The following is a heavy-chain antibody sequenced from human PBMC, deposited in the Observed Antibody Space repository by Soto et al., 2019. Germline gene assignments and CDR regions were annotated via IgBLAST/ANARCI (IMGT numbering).Heavy chain of an antibody. V-gene: IGHV4-34*01. CDR2: INHSGST. J-gene: IGHJ4*02. CDR3: ARARQIWPPTPPNN. Sequence: PSETLSLTCAVYGGSVSGYCWSWIRQPPGKGLEWIGEINHSGSTNYNPSLKSRVTISVDTSKNQFSLRLSSVTAADTAVYYCARARQIWPPTPPNNWGQATLVTV. CDR1: GGSVSGYC. D-gene: IGHD5-18*01.